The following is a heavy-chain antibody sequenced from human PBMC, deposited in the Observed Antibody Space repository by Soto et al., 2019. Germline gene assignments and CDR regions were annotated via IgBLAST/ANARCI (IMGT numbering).Heavy chain of an antibody. V-gene: IGHV3-30*18. D-gene: IGHD1-1*01. CDR2: ISYDGSNK. CDR1: GFTFSSYG. Sequence: QVQLVESGGGVVQPGRSLRLSCAASGFTFSSYGMHWVRQAPGKGLEWVAVISYDGSNKYYADSVKGRFTISRDNSKNTLYLQMNSLGAEDTAVYYCAKDRDWNDGLDYWGQGTLVTVSS. CDR3: AKDRDWNDGLDY. J-gene: IGHJ4*02.